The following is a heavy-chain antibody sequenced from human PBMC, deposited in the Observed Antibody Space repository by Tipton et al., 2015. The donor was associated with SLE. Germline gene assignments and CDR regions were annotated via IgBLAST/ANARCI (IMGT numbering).Heavy chain of an antibody. CDR1: GFSFRSYG. D-gene: IGHD5-12*01. V-gene: IGHV3-30*02. J-gene: IGHJ6*02. CDR3: ARGEEVEGVAVGGYYYYYHGMDV. Sequence: SLRLSCAASGFSFRSYGMHWVRQAPGKGLEWVAFIRYDGSNKYYADSVKGRFTISRDNAENSLYLQMNSVRVDDTAIYYCARGEEVEGVAVGGYYYYYHGMDVWGQGTTVTVSS. CDR2: IRYDGSNK.